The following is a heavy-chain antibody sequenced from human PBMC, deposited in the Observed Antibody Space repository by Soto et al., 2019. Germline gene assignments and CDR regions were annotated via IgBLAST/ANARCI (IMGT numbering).Heavy chain of an antibody. D-gene: IGHD3-22*01. CDR3: AREKGKGVVVLPNTFDY. V-gene: IGHV3-30-3*01. Sequence: QVQLVESGGGVVQPGRSLRLSCAASGFTFSSYAMHWVRQAPGKGLEWVAVISYDGSNKYYADSVKGRFTISRDNSKSSVYLQMNSLRAEDTAVYYCAREKGKGVVVLPNTFDYWGQGTLVTVSS. CDR2: ISYDGSNK. J-gene: IGHJ4*02. CDR1: GFTFSSYA.